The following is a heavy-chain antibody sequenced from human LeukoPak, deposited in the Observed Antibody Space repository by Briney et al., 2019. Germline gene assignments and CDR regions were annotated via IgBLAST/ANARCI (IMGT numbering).Heavy chain of an antibody. D-gene: IGHD6-13*01. CDR1: GFTFSSYA. CDR3: AREAGAAAGTSGGFDY. J-gene: IGHJ4*02. CDR2: ISYDGSNK. V-gene: IGHV3-30-3*01. Sequence: GGSLRLSCAASGFTFSSYAMHWARQAPGKGLEWVAVISYDGSNKYYADSVKGRFTISRDNSKNTLYLQMNSLRAEDTAVYYCAREAGAAAGTSGGFDYWGQGTLVTVSS.